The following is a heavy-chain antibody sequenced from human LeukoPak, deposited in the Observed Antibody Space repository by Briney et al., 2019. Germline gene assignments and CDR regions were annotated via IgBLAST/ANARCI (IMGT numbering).Heavy chain of an antibody. J-gene: IGHJ4*02. D-gene: IGHD5-12*01. V-gene: IGHV3-30*18. CDR1: GFTFSSYG. CDR2: ISYDGSNK. CDR3: AKDDVVALFDY. Sequence: PGGSPRLSCAASGFTFSSYGMHWVRQAPGKGLEWVAVISYDGSNKYYADSVKGRFTISRDNSKNTLYLQMNSLRAEDTAVYHCAKDDVVALFDYWGQGTLVTVSS.